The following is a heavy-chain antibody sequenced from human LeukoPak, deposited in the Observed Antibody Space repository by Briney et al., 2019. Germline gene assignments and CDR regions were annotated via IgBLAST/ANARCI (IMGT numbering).Heavy chain of an antibody. Sequence: SETLSLTCAVYGGSFSGYYWSWIRQPPGKGLEWIGEINHSGSTNYNPSLKSRVTISVDTSKNQFSLKLSSVTAADTAVYYCARGESITFGGVIGDFDYWGQGTLVTVSS. J-gene: IGHJ4*02. CDR2: INHSGST. V-gene: IGHV4-34*01. CDR1: GGSFSGYY. CDR3: ARGESITFGGVIGDFDY. D-gene: IGHD3-16*02.